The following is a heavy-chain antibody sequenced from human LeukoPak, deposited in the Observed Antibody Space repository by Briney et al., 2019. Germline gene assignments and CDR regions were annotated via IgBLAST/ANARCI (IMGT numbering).Heavy chain of an antibody. CDR1: GYTFTSYA. CDR3: ARAERELTNQPLNWFDP. V-gene: IGHV7-4-1*02. Sequence: ASVKVSCKASGYTFTSYAMNWVRQAPGQGLEWMGWINTNTGNPTYAQGFTGRFVFSLDTSVSTAYLQISSLKAEDTAVYYCARAERELTNQPLNWFDPWGQGTLVTVSS. CDR2: INTNTGNP. J-gene: IGHJ5*02. D-gene: IGHD3-10*01.